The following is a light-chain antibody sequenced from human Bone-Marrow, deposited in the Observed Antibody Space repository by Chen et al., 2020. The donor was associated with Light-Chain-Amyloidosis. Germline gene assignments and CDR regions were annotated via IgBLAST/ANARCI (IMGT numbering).Light chain of an antibody. CDR3: QVWDRSSDRPV. CDR1: NIGSTS. J-gene: IGLJ3*02. CDR2: DDS. Sequence: SYVLTQPSSVSVAPGQTATIACGGNNIGSTSVHWYQQTPGQAPLLVVYDDSDRPSGIPERLSGSNSGNTATLTISRVEAGDEADYYCQVWDRSSDRPVCGGGTKLTGL. V-gene: IGLV3-21*02.